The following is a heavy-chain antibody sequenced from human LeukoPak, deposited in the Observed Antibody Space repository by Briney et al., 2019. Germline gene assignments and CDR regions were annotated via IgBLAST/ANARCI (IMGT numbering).Heavy chain of an antibody. CDR2: IYHSGST. CDR1: GYSISSGYY. Sequence: SETLSLTCAVSGYSISSGYYWCCIRQPPGRGLEWIGSIYHSGSTYYNPSLKSRVTISEDTSKNKFSLKLSSVTAADTAVYYCARYCVNQLGDAFDIWGQGRMVTVSS. V-gene: IGHV4-38-2*01. D-gene: IGHD2-2*01. J-gene: IGHJ3*02. CDR3: ARYCVNQLGDAFDI.